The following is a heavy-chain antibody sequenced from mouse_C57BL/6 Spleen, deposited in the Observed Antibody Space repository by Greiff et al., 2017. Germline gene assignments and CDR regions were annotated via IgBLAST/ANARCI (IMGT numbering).Heavy chain of an antibody. V-gene: IGHV1-18*01. CDR2: INPNNGGT. D-gene: IGHD2-4*01. CDR3: ARGKGGYDYDVWYFDV. CDR1: GYTFTDYN. J-gene: IGHJ1*03. Sequence: EVQLQQSGPELVKPGASVKIPCKASGYTFTDYNMDWVKQSHGKSLEWIGDINPNNGGTIYNQKFKGKATLTVDKSSSTADMELRSLTSEDTAVYYCARGKGGYDYDVWYFDVWGTGTTVTVSS.